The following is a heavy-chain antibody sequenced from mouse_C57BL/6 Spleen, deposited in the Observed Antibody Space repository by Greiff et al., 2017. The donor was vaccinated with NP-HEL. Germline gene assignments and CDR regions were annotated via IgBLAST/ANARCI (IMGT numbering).Heavy chain of an antibody. J-gene: IGHJ2*01. CDR3: ARDYDGYYGDY. V-gene: IGHV5-6*01. CDR1: GFTFSSYG. Sequence: EVQGVESGGDLVKPGGSLKLSCAASGFTFSSYGMSWVRQTPDKRLEWVATISSGGSYTYYPDSVKGRVTISSDNAKNTLYLQMRSLKSEDTAMYYCARDYDGYYGDYWGQGTTLTVSS. D-gene: IGHD2-3*01. CDR2: ISSGGSYT.